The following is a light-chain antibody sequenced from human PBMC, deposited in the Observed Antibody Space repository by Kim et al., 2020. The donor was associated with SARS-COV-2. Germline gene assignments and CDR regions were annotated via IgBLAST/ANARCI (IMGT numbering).Light chain of an antibody. J-gene: IGKJ4*01. CDR1: NSN. Sequence: NSNLAGYQQKPGQAPRLLIYVASSRATDFPARFSGSGSGTDFTLTISSLQSEDFAVYYCLQYHDWPLTFGGGTKVDIK. CDR3: LQYHDWPLT. CDR2: VAS. V-gene: IGKV3-15*01.